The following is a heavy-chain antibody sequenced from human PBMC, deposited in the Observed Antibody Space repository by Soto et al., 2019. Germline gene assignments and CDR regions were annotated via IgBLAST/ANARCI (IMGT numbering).Heavy chain of an antibody. D-gene: IGHD5-12*01. J-gene: IGHJ4*02. CDR2: IYSGGRT. CDR3: AREGYRGSDYYFDY. V-gene: IGHV3-53*01. CDR1: GFTLSTNY. Sequence: PGGSLRLSCAASGFTLSTNYMTWVRQAPGKGLEWVSVIYSGGRTYYAASVEGRFTISRDDSRNTLYLQMNTLRAEDTAMYYCAREGYRGSDYYFDYWGQGTLVTVSS.